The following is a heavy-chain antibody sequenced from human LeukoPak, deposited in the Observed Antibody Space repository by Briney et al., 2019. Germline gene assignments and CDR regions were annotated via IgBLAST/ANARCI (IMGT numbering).Heavy chain of an antibody. CDR2: IYYSGST. V-gene: IGHV4-59*01. CDR1: GGPISSYY. Sequence: SETLSLTCTVSGGPISSYYWSWIRQPPGKGLEWMGYIYYSGSTNYNPSLKSRVTISVDTSKNQFSLKLSSVTAADTAVYYCARENCSGGSCYSEYYFDYWGQGTLVTVSS. J-gene: IGHJ4*02. D-gene: IGHD2-15*01. CDR3: ARENCSGGSCYSEYYFDY.